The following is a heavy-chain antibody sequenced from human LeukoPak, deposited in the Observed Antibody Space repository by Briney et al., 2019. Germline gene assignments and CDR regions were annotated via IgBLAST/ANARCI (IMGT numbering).Heavy chain of an antibody. CDR2: ISRSGGST. Sequence: QPGGSLRLSCAASGFTFSSYGMSWVRQAPGKGLEWVSAISRSGGSTYYADSVKGRFIISRDNSKNSLYLQMNILTAEGTATYYCAKGVVSGTLYYYGMDVWGQGTTV. CDR3: AKGVVSGTLYYYGMDV. J-gene: IGHJ6*02. V-gene: IGHV3-23*01. D-gene: IGHD6-13*01. CDR1: GFTFSSYG.